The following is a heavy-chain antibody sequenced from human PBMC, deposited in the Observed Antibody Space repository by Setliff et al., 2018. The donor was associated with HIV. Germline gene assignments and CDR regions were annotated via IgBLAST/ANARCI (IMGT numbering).Heavy chain of an antibody. Sequence: SETLSLTCTVSGGSITSSYWSWIRQPAGKGLEWIGRIYTSGSTNYNPSLKSRVTISVDTSKNQFSLKLSSVTAADTAVYYCARGVKPSYYYDSSGYPSFDYWGQGTLVTVSS. CDR2: IYTSGST. J-gene: IGHJ4*02. CDR3: ARGVKPSYYYDSSGYPSFDY. V-gene: IGHV4-4*07. CDR1: GGSITSSY. D-gene: IGHD3-22*01.